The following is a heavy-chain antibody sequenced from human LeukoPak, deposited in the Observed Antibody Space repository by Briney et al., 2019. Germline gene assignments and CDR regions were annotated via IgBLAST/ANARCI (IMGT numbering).Heavy chain of an antibody. CDR1: GFTFSSFA. Sequence: GGSLRLSCAASGFTFSSFAMSWVRQAPGKGLEWVSTFSGSGGSTYYADSVKGRFSISRDNSKNTLYLQMNSLRGEDTAVYYCAKGRQLRRSDAFDIWGQGTMVTVSS. CDR2: FSGSGGST. J-gene: IGHJ3*02. D-gene: IGHD1-26*01. V-gene: IGHV3-23*01. CDR3: AKGRQLRRSDAFDI.